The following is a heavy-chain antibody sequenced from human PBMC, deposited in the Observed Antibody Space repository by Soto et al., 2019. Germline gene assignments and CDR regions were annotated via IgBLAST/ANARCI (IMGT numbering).Heavy chain of an antibody. CDR3: ASSPPGYYDSSGYSWTFQPNWFDP. J-gene: IGHJ5*02. V-gene: IGHV4-59*01. CDR1: GGSISSYY. CDR2: IYYSGST. Sequence: SETLSLTCTVSGGSISSYYWSWIRQPPGKGLEWIGYIYYSGSTNYNPSLKSRVTISVDTSKNQFSLKLSSVTAADTAVYYCASSPPGYYDSSGYSWTFQPNWFDPWGQGTLVTVS. D-gene: IGHD3-22*01.